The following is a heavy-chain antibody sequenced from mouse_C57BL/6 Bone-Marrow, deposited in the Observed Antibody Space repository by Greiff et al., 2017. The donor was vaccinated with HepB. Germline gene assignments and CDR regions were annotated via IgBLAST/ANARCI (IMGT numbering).Heavy chain of an antibody. CDR1: GFTFSSYG. J-gene: IGHJ3*01. CDR3: ARRGYGSSAWFAY. V-gene: IGHV5-6*02. Sequence: EVKLVESGGDLVKPGGSLKLSCAASGFTFSSYGMSWVRQTPDKRLGWVATISSGGSYTYYPDSVKGRFTISRDNAKNTLYLQMSSLKSEDTAMYYCARRGYGSSAWFAYWGQGTLVTVSA. CDR2: ISSGGSYT. D-gene: IGHD1-1*01.